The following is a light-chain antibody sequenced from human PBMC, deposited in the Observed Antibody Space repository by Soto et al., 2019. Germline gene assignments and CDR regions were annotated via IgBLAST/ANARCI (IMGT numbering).Light chain of an antibody. Sequence: QSVLTQPPSASGTPGQRVSISCSGSSSNIERNTVNWYQQLPGTAPKRRIYSNDQRPSGVPDRFSGSKSGTSASLAISGLHSEDEADYYCATWDDSLNGPVFGGGTKLTVL. CDR1: SSNIERNT. CDR2: SND. CDR3: ATWDDSLNGPV. V-gene: IGLV1-44*01. J-gene: IGLJ3*02.